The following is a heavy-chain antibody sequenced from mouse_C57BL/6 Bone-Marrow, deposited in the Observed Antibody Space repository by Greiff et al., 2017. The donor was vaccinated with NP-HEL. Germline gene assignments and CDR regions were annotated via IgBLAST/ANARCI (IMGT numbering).Heavy chain of an antibody. J-gene: IGHJ3*01. Sequence: EVQVVESGGGLVKPGGSLKLSCAASGFTFSSYAMSWVRQTPEKRLEWVATISDGGSYTYYPDNVKGRFTISRDNAKNNLYLQMSHLKSEDTAMYYCARDLRLAYWGQGTLVTVSA. D-gene: IGHD6-1*01. CDR3: ARDLRLAY. V-gene: IGHV5-4*01. CDR2: ISDGGSYT. CDR1: GFTFSSYA.